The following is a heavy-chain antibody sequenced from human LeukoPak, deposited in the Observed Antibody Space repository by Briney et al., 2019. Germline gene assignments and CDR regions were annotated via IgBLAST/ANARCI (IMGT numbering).Heavy chain of an antibody. Sequence: SETLSLTCTVSGDSISSSSYYWDWIRQPPGKGLEWIGSIYYSGSTYYNPSLKSRVTISVDTSKNQFSLKLSSVTAADTAVYYCAREGPYDSSGYFDYWGQGTLVTVSS. D-gene: IGHD3-22*01. V-gene: IGHV4-39*07. J-gene: IGHJ4*02. CDR1: GDSISSSSYY. CDR2: IYYSGST. CDR3: AREGPYDSSGYFDY.